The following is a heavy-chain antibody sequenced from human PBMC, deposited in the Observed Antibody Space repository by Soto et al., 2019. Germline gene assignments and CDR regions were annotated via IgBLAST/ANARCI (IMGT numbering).Heavy chain of an antibody. D-gene: IGHD2-15*01. CDR2: IYHSGST. CDR1: GGSISSSNW. CDR3: ARAAWASGGSGYYYYGMDV. J-gene: IGHJ6*02. Sequence: PSETLSLTCAVSGGSISSSNWWSWVRQPPGKGLEWIGEIYHSGSTNYNPSLKSRVTISVDKSKNQFSLKLSSVTAADTAVYYCARAAWASGGSGYYYYGMDVWGQGTTVTVSS. V-gene: IGHV4-4*02.